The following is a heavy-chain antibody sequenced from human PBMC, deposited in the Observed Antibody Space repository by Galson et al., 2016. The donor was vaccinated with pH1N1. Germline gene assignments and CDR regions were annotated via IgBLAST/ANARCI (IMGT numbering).Heavy chain of an antibody. V-gene: IGHV5-51*03. J-gene: IGHJ4*02. CDR3: ARLIAGGYNIREFDY. CDR1: GYTFTTYW. Sequence: QSGAEVKKAGESLKISCKGSGYTFTTYWIAWVRQMPGKGLEWMGIVYPPDSDTGYSPSFEGQVTISADKSISTAYLQWSSLKASDTAVYYCARLIAGGYNIREFDYWGQGTQVTVSS. CDR2: VYPPDSDT. D-gene: IGHD5-24*01.